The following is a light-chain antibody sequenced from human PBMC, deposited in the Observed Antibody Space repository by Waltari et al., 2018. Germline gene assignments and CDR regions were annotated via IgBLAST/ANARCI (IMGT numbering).Light chain of an antibody. CDR3: QQSYDFPRT. CDR2: ATS. V-gene: IGKV1-39*01. J-gene: IGKJ1*01. Sequence: DIQVTQSQSSLSASVGDRVTITCRASQSINIYLNWYQQKSGKAPKLLIYATSNLQSGVPSRFSGGTSGTDFTLTISGVQPEDFATYYCQQSYDFPRTFGQGTKVEMK. CDR1: QSINIY.